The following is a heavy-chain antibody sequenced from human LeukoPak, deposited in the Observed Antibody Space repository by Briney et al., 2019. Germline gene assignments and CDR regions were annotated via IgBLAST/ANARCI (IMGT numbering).Heavy chain of an antibody. D-gene: IGHD3-10*01. CDR3: ARLWFGDDAFDI. J-gene: IGHJ3*02. CDR1: GGSISSYY. Sequence: PSETLSLTCTVSGGSISSYYWSWVRQPAGKGLEWMGRIYTGGSTNYNPSLKSRVTMSVDTSKNQFSLKLSPVTAADTAVYYCARLWFGDDAFDIWGQGTMATVSS. CDR2: IYTGGST. V-gene: IGHV4-4*07.